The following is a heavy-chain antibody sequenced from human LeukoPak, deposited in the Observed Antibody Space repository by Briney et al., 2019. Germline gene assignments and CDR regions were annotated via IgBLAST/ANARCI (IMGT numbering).Heavy chain of an antibody. V-gene: IGHV3-23*01. CDR1: GISLTNYA. D-gene: IGHD6-19*01. J-gene: IGHJ4*02. CDR3: AQGFSSGWYPN. CDR2: ISERGGST. Sequence: GGSLRLSCVVSGISLTNYAMTWVRQAPGKGLEWVSYISERGGSTSYADSVKGRFTISRDNSKNALYLQLSSLRVEDTAVYYCAQGFSSGWYPNWGQGSLVSVSS.